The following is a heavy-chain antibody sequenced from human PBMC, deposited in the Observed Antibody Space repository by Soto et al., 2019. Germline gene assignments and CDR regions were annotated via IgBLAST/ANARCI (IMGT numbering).Heavy chain of an antibody. CDR2: VSNSGSST. V-gene: IGHV3-23*01. J-gene: IGHJ4*02. CDR3: AKHSRETTTCCGED. CDR1: GFTFRDYA. Sequence: VGSLRLSCAASGFTFRDYAMSWVRQAPGRGLEWVSGVSNSGSSTYYADSVKGRFTISRDNSKNTLYLQMNSLRAEDTAVYYCAKHSRETTTCCGEDWGQGTRVTVSS. D-gene: IGHD2-2*01.